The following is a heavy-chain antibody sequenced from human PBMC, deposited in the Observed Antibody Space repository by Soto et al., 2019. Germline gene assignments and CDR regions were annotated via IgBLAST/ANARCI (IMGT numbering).Heavy chain of an antibody. J-gene: IGHJ4*02. Sequence: PGGSLRLSCAASGVTFSSFAMSWVRQAPGQGLEWVSAVSGSGGSTYYADSVKGRFTISRDNSKNTLYLQMNSLRAEDTAVYYCAKYRLREYYYDSSGYSDFDYWGQGTLVTVSS. CDR3: AKYRLREYYYDSSGYSDFDY. D-gene: IGHD3-22*01. CDR2: VSGSGGST. CDR1: GVTFSSFA. V-gene: IGHV3-23*01.